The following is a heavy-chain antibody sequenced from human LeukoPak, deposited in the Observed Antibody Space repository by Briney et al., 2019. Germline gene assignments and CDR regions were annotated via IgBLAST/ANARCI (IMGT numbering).Heavy chain of an antibody. V-gene: IGHV1-24*01. J-gene: IGHJ3*02. Sequence: ASVKVSCKVSGYTLTELSMHWVRQAPGKGLEWMGGFDPEDGETIYAQKFQGRVTMTEDTSTDTACMELSSLRSEDTAVYYCATDAAAVPDAFDIWGQGTMVTVSS. CDR3: ATDAAAVPDAFDI. CDR1: GYTLTELS. D-gene: IGHD6-13*01. CDR2: FDPEDGET.